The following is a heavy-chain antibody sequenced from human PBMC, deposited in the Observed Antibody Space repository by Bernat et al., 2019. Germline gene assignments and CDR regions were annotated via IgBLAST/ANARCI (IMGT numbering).Heavy chain of an antibody. J-gene: IGHJ4*02. CDR1: GFTFTSYW. D-gene: IGHD6-6*01. Sequence: EVQLVESGGGLVQPGGSLRLSCAVSGFTFTSYWMSWVRQAPGKGLEWVANIKQDGSEKYYGDSVQGRFTVSRDNAKNSLYLQMNSLSAEDTAVYYCARLRSIAGYDYWGQGTLVTVSS. CDR3: ARLRSIAGYDY. V-gene: IGHV3-7*01. CDR2: IKQDGSEK.